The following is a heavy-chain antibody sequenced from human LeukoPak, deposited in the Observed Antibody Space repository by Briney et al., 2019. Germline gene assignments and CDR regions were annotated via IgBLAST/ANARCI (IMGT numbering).Heavy chain of an antibody. CDR3: ARGLGSWSELAY. CDR1: GFTVSSNY. D-gene: IGHD6-13*01. J-gene: IGHJ4*02. Sequence: GGFLRLSCAASGFTVSSNYMSWVRQAPGKGLEWVSVIYSGGSTYYADSVKGRFTISRDNSKNTLYLQMNSLRAEDTAVYYCARGLGSWSELAYWGQGTLVTVSS. CDR2: IYSGGST. V-gene: IGHV3-53*01.